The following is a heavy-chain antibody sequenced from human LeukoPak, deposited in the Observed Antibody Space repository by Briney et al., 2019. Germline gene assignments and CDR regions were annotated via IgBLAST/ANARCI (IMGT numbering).Heavy chain of an antibody. D-gene: IGHD5-24*01. CDR3: ARGRRWLQFRGHDAFDI. CDR1: GGSFSGYY. V-gene: IGHV4-34*01. CDR2: INHSGST. J-gene: IGHJ3*02. Sequence: SETLSLTCAVYGGSFSGYYWSWIRQPPGKGLEWIGEINHSGSTNYNPSLKSRVTISVDTSKNQFSLKLSSVTAADTAVYYCARGRRWLQFRGHDAFDIWGQGTMVTVSS.